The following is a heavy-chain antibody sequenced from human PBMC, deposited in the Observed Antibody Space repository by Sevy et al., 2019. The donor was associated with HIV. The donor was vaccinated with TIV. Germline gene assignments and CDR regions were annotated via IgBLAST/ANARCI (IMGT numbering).Heavy chain of an antibody. D-gene: IGHD3-3*02. J-gene: IGHJ5*01. V-gene: IGHV3-23*01. CDR2: ISGSGGTT. CDR3: XXXXGXXXXXGIFWFDS. Sequence: GGSLRLSCAASGFIFSNYVMTWVRQAPGKGLEWVAHISGSGGTTNYAVSVKGRFTISRDNSKNTLDLQMNNLKAEDXXXXXXXXXXGXXXXXGIFWFDSWGQGTQVTVSS. CDR1: GFIFSNYV.